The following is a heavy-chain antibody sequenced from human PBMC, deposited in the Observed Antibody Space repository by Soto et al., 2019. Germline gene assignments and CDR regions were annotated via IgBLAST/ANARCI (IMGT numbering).Heavy chain of an antibody. CDR3: ALTVVTYDDN. CDR1: GYSLTSTY. CDR2: INHAGCTT. J-gene: IGHJ4*02. Sequence: QVQLVQSGAEVKKPGASVRISCRASGYSLTSTYVHWVRQAPGQGPEWMGIINHAGCTTYYAQKFQGRLTQPSDTSTDTVFMDLNDLTSEYTAVYFCALTVVTYDDNWGQGTLLTVS. D-gene: IGHD5-12*01. V-gene: IGHV1-46*01.